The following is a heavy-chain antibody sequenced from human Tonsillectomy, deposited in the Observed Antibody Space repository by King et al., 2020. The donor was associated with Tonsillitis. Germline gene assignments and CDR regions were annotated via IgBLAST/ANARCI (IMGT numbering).Heavy chain of an antibody. CDR3: ARRFIASPYYVPQNYFDN. Sequence: QLQESGPGLVKPSETLSLTCTVSVAPSGVGVTYGGGFGNPPGKGRGGIGGSNIIGATSNNRSLKSRVPISVDTSKNQFPLKLSSVTAADTAVYYCARRFIASPYYVPQNYFDNWGQGTLVTVSS. CDR1: VAPSGVGVTY. V-gene: IGHV4-39*01. CDR2: SNIIGAT. J-gene: IGHJ4*02. D-gene: IGHD3-16*01.